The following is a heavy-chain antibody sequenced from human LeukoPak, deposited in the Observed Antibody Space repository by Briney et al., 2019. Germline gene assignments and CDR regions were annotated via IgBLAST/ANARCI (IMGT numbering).Heavy chain of an antibody. V-gene: IGHV3-23*01. CDR3: AKGSSSYYFAFDI. Sequence: GGSLRLSCAASGFTFSNYAMSWVRQAPGRGPEWVSGISGSGGSTYYADSVKGRFTISRDNSKNTLYLQMNSLRAEDTAVYYCAKGSSSYYFAFDIWGQGTMVTVSS. J-gene: IGHJ3*02. D-gene: IGHD6-13*01. CDR1: GFTFSNYA. CDR2: ISGSGGST.